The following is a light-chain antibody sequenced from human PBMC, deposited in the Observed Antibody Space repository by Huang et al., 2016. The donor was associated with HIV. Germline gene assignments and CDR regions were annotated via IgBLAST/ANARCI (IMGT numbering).Light chain of an antibody. CDR3: KQYGSSTRT. CDR1: KSVSSRY. CDR2: GAA. J-gene: IGKJ1*01. Sequence: IVLTQSPGTLSLSPGERATLSCSASKSVSSRYLAWYQQKAGQAPRLLIYGAASRATGIPDRFSGSVSGTDFTLTISRLEPEDFAVYYCKQYGSSTRTFGQGTKVEIK. V-gene: IGKV3-20*01.